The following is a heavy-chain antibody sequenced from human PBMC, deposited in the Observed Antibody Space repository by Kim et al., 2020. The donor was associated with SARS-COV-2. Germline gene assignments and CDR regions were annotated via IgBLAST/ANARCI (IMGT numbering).Heavy chain of an antibody. V-gene: IGHV4-31*03. J-gene: IGHJ4*01. CDR1: GASMRSGDYY. Sequence: SETLSLTCTVSGASMRSGDYYWSWIRQHPGKGLEWIGYIYYSGSTYYNPSLKSRVTISVDTSKNQFSLKLSSVTAADTAVYYCARDFGSRAMVSDLGYWG. CDR3: ARDFGSRAMVSDLGY. D-gene: IGHD5-18*01. CDR2: IYYSGST.